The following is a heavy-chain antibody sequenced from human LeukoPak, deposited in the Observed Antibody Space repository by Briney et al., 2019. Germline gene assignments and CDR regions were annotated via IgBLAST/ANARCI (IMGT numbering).Heavy chain of an antibody. CDR3: ARGATVVILSTFDY. V-gene: IGHV3-30-3*01. Sequence: GRSLRLSCAASGFTFSRYAMHWVRQAPGKGLEWVAVISYDGSNKYYADSVKGRFTISRDNSKNTLYLQMNSLRAEDTAVYYCARGATVVILSTFDYWGQGTLVTVSS. D-gene: IGHD4-23*01. J-gene: IGHJ4*02. CDR2: ISYDGSNK. CDR1: GFTFSRYA.